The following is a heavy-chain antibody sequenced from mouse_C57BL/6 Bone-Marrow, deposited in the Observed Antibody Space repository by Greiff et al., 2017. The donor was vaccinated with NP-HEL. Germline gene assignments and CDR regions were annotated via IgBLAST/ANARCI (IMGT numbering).Heavy chain of an antibody. CDR3: ARPDY. CDR2: INPNNGGT. V-gene: IGHV1-26*01. J-gene: IGHJ2*01. CDR1: GYTFTDYY. Sequence: EVQLQQSGPELVKPGASVKISCKASGYTFTDYYLNWVKQSHGKSLEWIGDINPNNGGTSYNQKFKGKATLTVDKSSSTAYMELRSLTSEDSAVYYCARPDYWGQGTTLTVSS.